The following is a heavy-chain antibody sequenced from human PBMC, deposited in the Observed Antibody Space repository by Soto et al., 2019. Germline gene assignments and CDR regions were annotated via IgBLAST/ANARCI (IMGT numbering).Heavy chain of an antibody. D-gene: IGHD2-15*01. CDR3: TRSIGPSCYSSFDY. Sequence: EVQLVESGGGLVQPGRSLRLSCAASGFTFDDYAIHWVRQAPGKGLEWVSGISWNRGTIGSADSVKGRFTISRDNAKNSLYLQMNSLRAEDTALYYCTRSIGPSCYSSFDYFGQGTLVPGSS. CDR2: ISWNRGTI. CDR1: GFTFDDYA. J-gene: IGHJ4*02. V-gene: IGHV3-9*01.